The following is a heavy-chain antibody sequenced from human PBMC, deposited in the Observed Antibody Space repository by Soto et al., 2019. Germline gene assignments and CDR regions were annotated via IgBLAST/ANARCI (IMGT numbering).Heavy chain of an antibody. Sequence: SETLSLTCGVSGYSISSGYYWGWIRQPPGKGLEWIGYIYYSGSTYYNPSLKSRVTISXXXXXXQXSXKXXSVTAADTAVYYCARVSGYHPLYRGQGTLVTVSS. CDR1: GYSISSGYY. CDR2: IYYSGST. V-gene: IGHV4-31*11. J-gene: IGHJ4*02. D-gene: IGHD5-18*01. CDR3: ARVSGYHPLY.